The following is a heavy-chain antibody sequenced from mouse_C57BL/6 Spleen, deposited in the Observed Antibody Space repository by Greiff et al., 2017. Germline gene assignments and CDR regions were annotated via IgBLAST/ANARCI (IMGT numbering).Heavy chain of an antibody. Sequence: VQLQQSGAELVRPGSSVKLSCKASGYTFTSYWMHWVKQRPIQGLEWIGNIDPSDSETHYNQKFKDKATLTVDKSSSTAYMQLSSLTSEDSAVYYCARSGQLRRFDYWGQGTTLTVSS. CDR3: ARSGQLRRFDY. CDR2: IDPSDSET. D-gene: IGHD3-2*02. V-gene: IGHV1-52*01. CDR1: GYTFTSYW. J-gene: IGHJ2*01.